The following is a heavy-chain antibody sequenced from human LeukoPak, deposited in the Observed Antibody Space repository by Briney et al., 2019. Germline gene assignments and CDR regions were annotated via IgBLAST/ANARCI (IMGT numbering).Heavy chain of an antibody. Sequence: GRSLRLSCAASGFTFSTYAMHWVRQAPGRGLEWVAVISYDGSNKYYSDSVKGRFTISRDTSKNTLYLQMNSLRAGDTAMYYCARHGAPRTMVRRKYYFDYWGQGTLVTVSS. V-gene: IGHV3-30-3*01. CDR1: GFTFSTYA. J-gene: IGHJ4*02. CDR3: ARHGAPRTMVRRKYYFDY. CDR2: ISYDGSNK. D-gene: IGHD3-10*01.